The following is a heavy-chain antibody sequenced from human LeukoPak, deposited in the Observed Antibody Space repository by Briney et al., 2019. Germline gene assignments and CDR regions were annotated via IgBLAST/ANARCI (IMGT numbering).Heavy chain of an antibody. V-gene: IGHV4-59*08. D-gene: IGHD3-22*01. CDR2: IYYSGST. Sequence: SETLSLTCTVSGGSISSYYWSWIRQPPGKGLEWIGYIYYSGSTNYNPSLKSRVTISVDTSKNQFSLKLSSVTAADTAVYYCARHISSTYYYDSSGYSPFDYWGQGTLVTVSS. CDR1: GGSISSYY. J-gene: IGHJ4*02. CDR3: ARHISSTYYYDSSGYSPFDY.